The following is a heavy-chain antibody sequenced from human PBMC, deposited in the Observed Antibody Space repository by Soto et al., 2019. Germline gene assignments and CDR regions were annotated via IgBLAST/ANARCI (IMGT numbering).Heavy chain of an antibody. CDR3: ARIGSDIVATLDWFDP. J-gene: IGHJ5*02. CDR1: GGSISSYY. V-gene: IGHV4-59*01. D-gene: IGHD5-12*01. Sequence: ASETLSLTCTVSGGSISSYYWSWIRQPPGKGLEWIGYIYYSGSTNYNPSLKSRVTISVDTSKNQFSLKLSSVTAADTAVYYCARIGSDIVATLDWFDPWGQGTLVTVSS. CDR2: IYYSGST.